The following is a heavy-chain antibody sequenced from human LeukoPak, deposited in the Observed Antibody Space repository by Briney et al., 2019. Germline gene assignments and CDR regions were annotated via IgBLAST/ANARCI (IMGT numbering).Heavy chain of an antibody. CDR1: GYTFTSYG. V-gene: IGHV1-18*01. Sequence: ASVKVSCKASGYTFTSYGISWVRQAPGQGLEWMGWISAYNGNTNYAQKLQGRVTMTRDTSISTAYMELSGLRSDDTAVYYCARGVAGVYFYYYMDVWGKGTTVTVSS. D-gene: IGHD1-14*01. J-gene: IGHJ6*03. CDR3: ARGVAGVYFYYYMDV. CDR2: ISAYNGNT.